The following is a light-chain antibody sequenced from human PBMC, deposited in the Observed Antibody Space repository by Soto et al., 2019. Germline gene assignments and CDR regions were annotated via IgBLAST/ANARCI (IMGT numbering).Light chain of an antibody. J-gene: IGKJ3*01. CDR2: DAS. Sequence: DIQMTQSTSTLSASVGDRVTITCQASQDISNYLNWYQQKPGKAPKLLIYDASNLETGVPSRFSGSGSGTDFTFTISSLQPEDIATYYCQQYDNLFTFGPGTKVDNK. CDR3: QQYDNLFT. CDR1: QDISNY. V-gene: IGKV1-33*01.